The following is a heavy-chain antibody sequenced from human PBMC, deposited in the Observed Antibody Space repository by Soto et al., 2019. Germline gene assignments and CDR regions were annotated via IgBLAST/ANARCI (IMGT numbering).Heavy chain of an antibody. CDR3: VRVRYYDFWSGLDYYYYYMDV. D-gene: IGHD3-3*01. J-gene: IGHJ6*03. V-gene: IGHV1-8*01. Sequence: ASVKVSCKASGYTFTSYDINWVRQATGQGLEWMGWMNPNSGNTVYAQKFQGRVTMTRNTSISTAYMELSSLRSEDTTVYYCVRVRYYDFWSGLDYYYYYMDVWGKGTTVTVPS. CDR1: GYTFTSYD. CDR2: MNPNSGNT.